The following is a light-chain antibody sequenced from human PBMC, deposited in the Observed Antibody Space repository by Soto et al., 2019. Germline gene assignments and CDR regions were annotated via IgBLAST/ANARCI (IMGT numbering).Light chain of an antibody. Sequence: QSVLTQPPSASGTPGQRVTISCSGSSSNIGSNTVNWYQQLPGTAPKLLIYSNNQRPSGVPARFSGSKSGTSASLAISGLHSEDEVNFYWAAGDESLMGPYVFFGGGTKRPVL. CDR3: AAGDESLMGPYVF. CDR1: SSNIGSNT. J-gene: IGLJ2*01. V-gene: IGLV1-44*01. CDR2: SNN.